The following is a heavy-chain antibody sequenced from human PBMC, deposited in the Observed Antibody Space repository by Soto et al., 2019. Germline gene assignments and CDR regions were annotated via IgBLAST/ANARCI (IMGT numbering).Heavy chain of an antibody. CDR3: ARLVATGDDAFDI. CDR1: GFTFSDHY. V-gene: IGHV3-72*01. CDR2: TRNKANSYTT. J-gene: IGHJ3*02. D-gene: IGHD5-12*01. Sequence: GGSLRLSCAASGFTFSDHYMDWVRQAPGKGLEWVGRTRNKANSYTTEYAASVKGRFTISRDDSKNSLYLQMNSLKTEDTAVYYCARLVATGDDAFDIWGQGTMVTVS.